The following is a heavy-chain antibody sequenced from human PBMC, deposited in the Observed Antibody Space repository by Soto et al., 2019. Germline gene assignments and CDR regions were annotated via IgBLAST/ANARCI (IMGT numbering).Heavy chain of an antibody. D-gene: IGHD3-3*01. CDR2: INHSGST. V-gene: IGHV4-34*01. CDR1: GGSFSGYY. Sequence: SETLSLTCAVYGGSFSGYYWSWIRQPPGKGLEWIGEINHSGSTNYNPSLKSRVTISVDTSKNQFSLKLSSVTAADTAVYYCARTAVEWLNYGMDVWGQGTTVTVSS. J-gene: IGHJ6*02. CDR3: ARTAVEWLNYGMDV.